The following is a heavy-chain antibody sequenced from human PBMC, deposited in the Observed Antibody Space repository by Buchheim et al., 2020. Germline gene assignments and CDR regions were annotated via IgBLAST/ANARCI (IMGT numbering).Heavy chain of an antibody. Sequence: EVQLLESGGGLVQPGGSLRLSCAASGFTFSSYTMNWVRQAPGKGLEWVSGIIGSGGDTYYAASVKGRFTISRDNSKNTLYLQMNSLRAEDTAVYYCAKPFSSSGWGYYNYAMDVWGQGTT. CDR3: AKPFSSSGWGYYNYAMDV. D-gene: IGHD6-19*01. CDR1: GFTFSSYT. V-gene: IGHV3-23*01. J-gene: IGHJ6*02. CDR2: IIGSGGDT.